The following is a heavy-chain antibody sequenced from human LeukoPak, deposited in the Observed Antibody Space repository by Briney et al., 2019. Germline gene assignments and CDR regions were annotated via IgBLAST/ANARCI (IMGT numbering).Heavy chain of an antibody. CDR3: ARHAYYGSGSYRFDLEF. V-gene: IGHV4-59*08. J-gene: IGHJ4*02. Sequence: PSETLSLTCTGSGGSISSYYWSWIRQPPGKRLEWIGYTYYSGNPNYNPSLKSRVTMSLDPSKNQFSLKLSSVTAADTAVYYCARHAYYGSGSYRFDLEFWGQGTLVTVSS. D-gene: IGHD3-10*01. CDR2: TYYSGNP. CDR1: GGSISSYY.